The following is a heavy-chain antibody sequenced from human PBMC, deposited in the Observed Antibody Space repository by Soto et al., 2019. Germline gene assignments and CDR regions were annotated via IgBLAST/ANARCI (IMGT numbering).Heavy chain of an antibody. CDR1: GGCVSSGSYY. Sequence: SETLSLTCTVSGGCVSSGSYYWSWIRRPPGKGLEWIGYIYYSGSTNYNPSLKSRVTISVDTSKNQFSLKLSSVTAADTAVYYCARDSPLLLDYYYYMDVWGKGTTVTVSS. V-gene: IGHV4-61*01. CDR2: IYYSGST. D-gene: IGHD1-26*01. CDR3: ARDSPLLLDYYYYMDV. J-gene: IGHJ6*03.